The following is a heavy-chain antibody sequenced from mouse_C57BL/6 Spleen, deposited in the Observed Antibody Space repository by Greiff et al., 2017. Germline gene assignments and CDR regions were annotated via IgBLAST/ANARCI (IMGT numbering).Heavy chain of an antibody. D-gene: IGHD2-1*01. J-gene: IGHJ2*01. V-gene: IGHV1-42*01. CDR3: ARGYYGNYGDY. CDR1: GYSFTGYY. CDR2: INPSTGGT. Sequence: EVQLQQSGPELVKPGASVKISCKASGYSFTGYYMNWVKQSPEKSLEWIGEINPSTGGTTYNQKFKAKATLTVDKSSSTAYMQLKSLTSEDSAVYYCARGYYGNYGDYWGQGTTLTVSS.